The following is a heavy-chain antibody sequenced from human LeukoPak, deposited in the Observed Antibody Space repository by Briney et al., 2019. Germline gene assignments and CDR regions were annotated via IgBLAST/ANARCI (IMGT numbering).Heavy chain of an antibody. CDR1: GGSISSSSYY. Sequence: SETLSLTCTVSGGSISSSSYYWGWIRQPPGKGLEWIGSIYYSGSTYYNPSLKSRVTISVDTSKNQFSLKVNSVAAADTAVYYCVRDRTTVVTRVYYMDVWGKGTTVTVSS. J-gene: IGHJ6*03. CDR2: IYYSGST. V-gene: IGHV4-39*01. D-gene: IGHD4-23*01. CDR3: VRDRTTVVTRVYYMDV.